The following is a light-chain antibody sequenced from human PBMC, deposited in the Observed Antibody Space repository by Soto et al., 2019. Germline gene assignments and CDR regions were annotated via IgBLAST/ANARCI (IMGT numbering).Light chain of an antibody. CDR2: DNN. V-gene: IGLV1-51*01. CDR3: SSYAGSSNV. J-gene: IGLJ1*01. Sequence: QSVLTQPPSVSAAPGQKVTISCSGSSSNIENNSVSWYRQLPDTAPKLLIYDNNKRPSGIPDRFSGSKSGNTASLTVSGLQAEDEADYYCSSYAGSSNVFGTGTKLTVL. CDR1: SSNIENNS.